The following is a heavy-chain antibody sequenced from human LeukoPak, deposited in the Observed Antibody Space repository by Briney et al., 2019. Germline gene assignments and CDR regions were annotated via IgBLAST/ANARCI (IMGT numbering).Heavy chain of an antibody. CDR1: GYTFTGYY. D-gene: IGHD7-27*01. CDR3: ARGVGTNWGHNDAFDI. V-gene: IGHV1-2*02. CDR2: INPNSGGT. J-gene: IGHJ3*02. Sequence: GASVKVSCKASGYTFTGYYMHWVRQAPGQGLEWMGWINPNSGGTNYAQKFQGRVTMTRDTSISTACMELSRLRSDDTAVYYCARGVGTNWGHNDAFDIWGQGTMVTVSS.